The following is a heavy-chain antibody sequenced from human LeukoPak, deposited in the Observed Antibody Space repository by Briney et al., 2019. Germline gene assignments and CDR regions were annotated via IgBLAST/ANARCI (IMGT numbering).Heavy chain of an antibody. J-gene: IGHJ6*02. Sequence: GGSQRLSCAASGFPFSNAWMSWVRQPPGKGLEWVGRIKSKTDGGTTNYAAAVKGRFTISRDDSKNTLYLQMNSLKTEDTAVYYCTRPYGSYYYYGMDVWGQGTTVTVSS. D-gene: IGHD4-17*01. CDR3: TRPYGSYYYYGMDV. CDR1: GFPFSNAW. CDR2: IKSKTDGGTT. V-gene: IGHV3-15*01.